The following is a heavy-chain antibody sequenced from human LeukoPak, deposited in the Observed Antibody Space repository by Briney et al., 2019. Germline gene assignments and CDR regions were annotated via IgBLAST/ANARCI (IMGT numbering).Heavy chain of an antibody. J-gene: IGHJ1*01. Sequence: SETLSLTCTVSGGSISSSSYYWGWIRQPPGKGLEWIGSIYYSGSTYYNPSLKSRVTISVDTSKNQFSLKLSSVTAADTAVYYCAGGYYDSSGYLYQHWGQGTLVTVSS. CDR1: GGSISSSSYY. D-gene: IGHD3-22*01. CDR2: IYYSGST. CDR3: AGGYYDSSGYLYQH. V-gene: IGHV4-39*07.